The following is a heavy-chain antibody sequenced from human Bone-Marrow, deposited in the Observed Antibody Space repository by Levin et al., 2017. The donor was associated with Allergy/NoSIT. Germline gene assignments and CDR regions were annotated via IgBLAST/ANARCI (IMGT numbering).Heavy chain of an antibody. J-gene: IGHJ4*02. CDR3: ARDLSGYDF. Sequence: SETLSLSCSVSGASTSRYCWSWIRQPPGKRLEWIGYICSSGGTNYNPSLKSRVTMSIDTSKNQFSLRLTSLSAADTAVYYCARDLSGYDFWGQGILVTVSS. CDR2: ICSSGGT. D-gene: IGHD5-12*01. CDR1: GASTSRYC. V-gene: IGHV4-59*01.